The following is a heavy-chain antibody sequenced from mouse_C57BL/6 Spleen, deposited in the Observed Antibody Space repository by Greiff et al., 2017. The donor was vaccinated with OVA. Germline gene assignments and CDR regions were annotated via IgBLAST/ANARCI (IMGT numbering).Heavy chain of an antibody. D-gene: IGHD2-3*01. CDR3: ERSYDDYVVYLDY. J-gene: IGHJ2*01. CDR2: IYPRSGNT. CDR1: GYTFTSYG. V-gene: IGHV1-81*01. Sequence: QVQLQQSGAELARPGASVKLSCKASGYTFTSYGISWVKQRTGQGLEWIGEIYPRSGNTYYNEKLKGKATLTADKSSSTAYMELRSLTSEDSAVYICERSYDDYVVYLDYGGKGNTHTVST.